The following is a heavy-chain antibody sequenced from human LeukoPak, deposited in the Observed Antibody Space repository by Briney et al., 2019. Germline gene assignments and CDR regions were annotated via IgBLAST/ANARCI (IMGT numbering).Heavy chain of an antibody. D-gene: IGHD3-10*01. CDR2: IYPGDSDT. CDR3: ARTPFGELPIL. CDR1: GYIFTSYW. V-gene: IGHV5-51*01. J-gene: IGHJ4*02. Sequence: GESLQISCKGSGYIFTSYWIGWVRQLPGKGLEWMGIIYPGDSDTRYSPSFQGQVTISADKSIGTAYLQWSSLKASDTAMYYCARTPFGELPILWGQGTLVTVSS.